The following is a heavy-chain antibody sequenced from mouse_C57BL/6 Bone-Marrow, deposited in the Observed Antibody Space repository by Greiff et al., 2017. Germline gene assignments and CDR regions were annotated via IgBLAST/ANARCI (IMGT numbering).Heavy chain of an antibody. CDR1: GFTFSDYY. J-gene: IGHJ1*03. CDR2: ISNGGGST. D-gene: IGHD1-1*01. CDR3: ARPRYYYGSGYFDV. V-gene: IGHV5-12*01. Sequence: EVQLVESGGGLVQPGGSLKLSCAASGFTFSDYYMYWVRQTPEKRLEWVAYISNGGGSTYYPDTVKGRFTISRDNAKNTLYLQMSRLKSEDTAMYYCARPRYYYGSGYFDVWGTGTTVTVSS.